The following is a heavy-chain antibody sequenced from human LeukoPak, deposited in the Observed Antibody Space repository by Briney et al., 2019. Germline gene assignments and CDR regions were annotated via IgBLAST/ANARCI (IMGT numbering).Heavy chain of an antibody. Sequence: GGSLRLSCSASAFTFTNYAMNWVRQAPGKGLGWVSTISGSGSVTFYADSVKGRFTISRDDSNTVYLQMSRLRVDDTAVYYCAYLGLTSDWNDVPGPQIDHWGQGALVSVST. CDR1: AFTFTNYA. CDR2: ISGSGSVT. CDR3: AYLGLTSDWNDVPGPQIDH. V-gene: IGHV3-23*01. J-gene: IGHJ4*02. D-gene: IGHD1-1*01.